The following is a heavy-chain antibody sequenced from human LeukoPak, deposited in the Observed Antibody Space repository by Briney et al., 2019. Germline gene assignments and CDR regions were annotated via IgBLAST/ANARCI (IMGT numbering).Heavy chain of an antibody. CDR2: ISGSAITT. CDR3: AKDQRFGDLDDY. D-gene: IGHD3-10*01. CDR1: GFTFSNYA. V-gene: IGHV3-23*01. Sequence: PLGGSLGLSCTTSGFTFSNYAMSWVRQAPGKGLEWVSSISGSAITTYYADSVKGRFAISRDNSKNTLYLQMTSLRAEDTAVYYCAKDQRFGDLDDYRGQGTLVTVSS. J-gene: IGHJ4*02.